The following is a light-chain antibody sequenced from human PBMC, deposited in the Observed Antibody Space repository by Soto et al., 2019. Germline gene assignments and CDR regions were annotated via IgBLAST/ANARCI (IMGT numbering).Light chain of an antibody. CDR3: SSYTSSSTLLYV. J-gene: IGLJ1*01. Sequence: QSALTQPASVSGSPGQSITISCTGTSSDVGGYNYVSWYQQHPGKAPKLMIYDVSNRPSGVSNRFSGSKSGNTASLTISEIQDEDKSDYYYSSYTSSSTLLYVFGTGTKLTVL. V-gene: IGLV2-14*01. CDR1: SSDVGGYNY. CDR2: DVS.